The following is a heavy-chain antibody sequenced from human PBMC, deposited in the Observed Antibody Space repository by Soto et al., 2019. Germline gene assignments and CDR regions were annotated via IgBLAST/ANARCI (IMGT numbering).Heavy chain of an antibody. J-gene: IGHJ6*02. Sequence: SETLSLTCPVSGASLSSYYWSCIRQAPGKGLENLGYIYYSESTNYNPSFKSRVTISVDTSRNQFFLTLSSMTAADTAVYYCARNIVVVPAASYYYYYGMDVWGQGTTVT. CDR3: ARNIVVVPAASYYYYYGMDV. V-gene: IGHV4-59*08. D-gene: IGHD2-2*01. CDR1: GASLSSYY. CDR2: IYYSEST.